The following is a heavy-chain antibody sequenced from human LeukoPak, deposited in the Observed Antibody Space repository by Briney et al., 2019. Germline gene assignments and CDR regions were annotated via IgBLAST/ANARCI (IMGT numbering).Heavy chain of an antibody. V-gene: IGHV3-7*01. CDR1: GFTFSSYW. D-gene: IGHD3-10*01. CDR3: ARDDLVRGVVDSLLDY. J-gene: IGHJ4*02. Sequence: PGGSLRLSCAASGFTFSSYWMSWVRQAPGKGLEWVANIKQDGSEKYYVDSVKGRFTISRDNAKNSLYLQMNSLRAEDTAVYYCARDDLVRGVVDSLLDYWGQGTLVTVSS. CDR2: IKQDGSEK.